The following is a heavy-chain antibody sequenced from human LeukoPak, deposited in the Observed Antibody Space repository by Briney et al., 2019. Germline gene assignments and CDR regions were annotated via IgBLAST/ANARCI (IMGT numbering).Heavy chain of an antibody. CDR1: GYTLTELS. D-gene: IGHD3-10*01. V-gene: IGHV1-24*01. CDR2: FDPEDGET. CDR3: ATGITEVRGLDYYDMNV. J-gene: IGHJ6*02. Sequence: ASVKVSCKVSGYTLTELSMHWVRQAPGEGLEWVGGFDPEDGETISAQKFQGRVIMTEDTSTDTAYMDLSSLRSEDTAVYYCATGITEVRGLDYYDMNVWGQGTTVTVSS.